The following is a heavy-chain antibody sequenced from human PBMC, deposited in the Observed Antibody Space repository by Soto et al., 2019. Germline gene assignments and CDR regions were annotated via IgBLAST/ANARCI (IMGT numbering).Heavy chain of an antibody. CDR1: GDDISNYY. CDR3: ARGTRALITSFFAY. J-gene: IGHJ4*02. Sequence: SETRSLTCSVSGDDISNYYWSWIRQPPGRGLEWIGCVHESGSTDYNPSLRGRVIISLHTSKSQFSLSLRSATAADTATYYCARGTRALITSFFAYWGQGIPVTVSS. V-gene: IGHV4-59*03. D-gene: IGHD1-20*01. CDR2: VHESGST.